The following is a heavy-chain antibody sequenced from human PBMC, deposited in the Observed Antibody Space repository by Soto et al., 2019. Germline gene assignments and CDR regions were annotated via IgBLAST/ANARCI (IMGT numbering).Heavy chain of an antibody. CDR1: GGSFSGEY. D-gene: IGHD2-21*01. J-gene: IGHJ4*02. CDR3: ASVSSIHFRRRSNWCFDY. Sequence: PSETLSLTCAVYGGSFSGEYWSWIRQPPGKGLEWIGEINHSGSTNYNPSLKSRVTISVDTSKNQFSLKLSSVTAADTAVYYCASVSSIHFRRRSNWCFDYWGQGTLVTVSS. CDR2: INHSGST. V-gene: IGHV4-34*01.